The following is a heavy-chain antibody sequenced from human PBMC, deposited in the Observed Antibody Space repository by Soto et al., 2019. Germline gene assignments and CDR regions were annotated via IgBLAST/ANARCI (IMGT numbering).Heavy chain of an antibody. D-gene: IGHD3-3*01. V-gene: IGHV1-18*01. CDR1: GYTFTSYG. CDR3: ARDHYDFWSGYYRN. Sequence: ASMKVSCKASGYTFTSYGISWVRQAPGQGLEWMGWISAYNGNTNYAQKLQGRVTMTTDTSTSTAYMELRSLRSDDTAVYYCARDHYDFWSGYYRNWGQGTLVTVSS. J-gene: IGHJ4*02. CDR2: ISAYNGNT.